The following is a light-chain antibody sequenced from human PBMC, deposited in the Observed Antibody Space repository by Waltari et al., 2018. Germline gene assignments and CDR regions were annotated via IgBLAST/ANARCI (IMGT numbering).Light chain of an antibody. CDR3: QQYNNWPPYT. Sequence: DIVMTPSPATLSVSPGERATLSCRASQSVSSNLAWYQQKPGQAPRLLIYGASTRATGIPARFSGSGSGTEFTLTISSLQSEDFAVYYCQQYNNWPPYTFGQGTKLEIK. V-gene: IGKV3-15*01. J-gene: IGKJ2*01. CDR1: QSVSSN. CDR2: GAS.